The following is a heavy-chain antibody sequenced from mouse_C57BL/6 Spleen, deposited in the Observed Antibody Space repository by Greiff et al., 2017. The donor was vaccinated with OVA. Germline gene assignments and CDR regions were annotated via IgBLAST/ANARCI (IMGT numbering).Heavy chain of an antibody. Sequence: QVQLQQSGAELVRPGPSVKVSCKASGYAFTNYLIEWVKQRPGQGLEWIGVINPGSGGTNYNEKFKGKATLTADKSSSTAYMQLSSLTSEDSAVYFCARSSYDGYYYFDYWGQGTTLTVSS. V-gene: IGHV1-54*01. D-gene: IGHD2-3*01. CDR1: GYAFTNYL. CDR3: ARSSYDGYYYFDY. J-gene: IGHJ2*01. CDR2: INPGSGGT.